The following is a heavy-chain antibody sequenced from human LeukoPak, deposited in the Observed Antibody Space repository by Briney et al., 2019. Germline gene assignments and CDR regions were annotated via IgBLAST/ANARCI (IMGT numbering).Heavy chain of an antibody. CDR2: IYTSGST. CDR1: GGSISSGSYY. D-gene: IGHD3-10*01. J-gene: IGHJ6*03. V-gene: IGHV4-61*02. CDR3: ARSKTGVYYYHYMDV. Sequence: PSQTLSLTCTVSGGSISSGSYYWSWIRQPAGKGLEWIGRIYTSGSTNYNPSLKSRVTISVDTFKNQFSLKLSSVTAADTAVYYCARSKTGVYYYHYMDVWGKGTTVTVSS.